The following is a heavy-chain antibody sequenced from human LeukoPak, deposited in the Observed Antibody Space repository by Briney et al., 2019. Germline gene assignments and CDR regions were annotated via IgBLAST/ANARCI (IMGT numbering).Heavy chain of an antibody. J-gene: IGHJ4*02. CDR1: GVSYSPGH. D-gene: IGHD5-24*01. Sequence: SETLSLTCTFSGVSYSPGHWSWIRQPPGKGLEWIGVICDNGNTDYNPSLKSRVTISVDTSRRQFSLKLSSLAAADTAVYYCATGRDSYKTGHWGQGTLVTVSS. V-gene: IGHV4-59*03. CDR3: ATGRDSYKTGH. CDR2: ICDNGNT.